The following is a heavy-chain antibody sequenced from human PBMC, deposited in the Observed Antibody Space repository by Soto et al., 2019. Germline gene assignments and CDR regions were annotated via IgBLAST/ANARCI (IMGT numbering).Heavy chain of an antibody. J-gene: IGHJ4*02. CDR1: GVTFSSYA. Sequence: QVQLVQSGAEVKKPGSSVKVSCKASGVTFSSYAISWVRQAPGQGLEWMGGIIPIFGTANYAQKFQGRVTITADESTSTAYMELSSLRSEDTAVYYCARGEERIIAVAGLYFDYWGQGTLVTVSS. CDR3: ARGEERIIAVAGLYFDY. D-gene: IGHD6-19*01. V-gene: IGHV1-69*01. CDR2: IIPIFGTA.